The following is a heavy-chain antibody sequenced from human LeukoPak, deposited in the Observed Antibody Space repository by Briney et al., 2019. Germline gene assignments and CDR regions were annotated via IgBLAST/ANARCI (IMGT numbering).Heavy chain of an antibody. CDR2: FYYRGST. J-gene: IGHJ4*02. CDR3: ARAALRTPLTYFDY. CDR1: GGSISSYY. V-gene: IGHV4-59*12. Sequence: PSETLSLTCTVSGGSISSYYWSWIRQPPGKGLEWIGSFYYRGSTYYNPSLKSRVTISVDTSKNQFSLKLSSVTAADTAVYYCARAALRTPLTYFDYWGQGTLVTVSS. D-gene: IGHD5-12*01.